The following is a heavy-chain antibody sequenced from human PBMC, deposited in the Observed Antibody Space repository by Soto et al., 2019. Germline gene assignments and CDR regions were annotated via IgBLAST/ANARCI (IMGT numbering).Heavy chain of an antibody. V-gene: IGHV1-24*01. Sequence: PSLKVDCNISGSTLTELSMHCVRQSPGKGLEWMGGFDPEDGETIYAQKFQGRVTMTEDTSTDTAYMELSSLRSEDTAVYYCATDPIYYDSSGYKYWGQGTLVTVSS. CDR3: ATDPIYYDSSGYKY. J-gene: IGHJ4*02. CDR2: FDPEDGET. D-gene: IGHD3-22*01. CDR1: GSTLTELS.